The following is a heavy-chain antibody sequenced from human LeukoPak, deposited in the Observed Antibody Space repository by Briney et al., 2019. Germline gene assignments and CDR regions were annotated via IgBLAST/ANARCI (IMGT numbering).Heavy chain of an antibody. Sequence: GGSLRLSCAASGFTFSDYTMNWVRQAPGKGLEWVSSISSSSTYIYYADSVEGRFTISRDNAKNSLYLQMNRLRAEDTAVYYCARANSGYYDFWSGYSLLDYMDVWGKGTTVTVSS. V-gene: IGHV3-21*01. CDR2: ISSSSTYI. CDR1: GFTFSDYT. J-gene: IGHJ6*03. CDR3: ARANSGYYDFWSGYSLLDYMDV. D-gene: IGHD3-3*01.